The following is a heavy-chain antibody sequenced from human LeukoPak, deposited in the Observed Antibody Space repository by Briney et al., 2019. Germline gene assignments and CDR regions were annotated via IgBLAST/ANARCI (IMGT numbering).Heavy chain of an antibody. J-gene: IGHJ6*02. V-gene: IGHV4-34*01. CDR3: ARGTPGARNYYYCYYGMDV. CDR2: INHSGST. CDR1: GGSISSYY. D-gene: IGHD1-26*01. Sequence: SETLSLTCTVSGGSISSYYWSWIRQPPGKGLEWIGEINHSGSTNYNPSLKSRVTISVDTSKNQFSLKLSSVTAADTAVYYCARGTPGARNYYYCYYGMDVWGQGTTVTVSS.